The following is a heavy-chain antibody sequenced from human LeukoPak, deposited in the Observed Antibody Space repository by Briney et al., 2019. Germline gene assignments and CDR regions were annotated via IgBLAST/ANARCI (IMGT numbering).Heavy chain of an antibody. J-gene: IGHJ4*02. CDR1: GDSISGSRHY. CDR3: ARHSNKRYSSPFDY. Sequence: SETLSLTCTVSGDSISGSRHYWGWIRQPPGKGLEWIGSIYYSGSTYYNPSLKSRVTISVDTSKNQFSLKLSSVTAADTAVYYCARHSNKRYSSPFDYWGQGTLVTVSS. CDR2: IYYSGST. D-gene: IGHD5-18*01. V-gene: IGHV4-39*01.